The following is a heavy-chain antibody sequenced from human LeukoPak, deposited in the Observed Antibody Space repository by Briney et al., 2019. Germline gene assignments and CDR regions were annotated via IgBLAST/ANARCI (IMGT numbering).Heavy chain of an antibody. V-gene: IGHV3-13*04. CDR3: ARAGRDVYYYYGMDV. Sequence: GGSLRLSCAASGFTLSSYDMHWVRQVTGKGLEWVSGISTAGDTYYPGSVKGRFTISRENAKNSLYLQMNSLRAGDTAVYYCARAGRDVYYYYGMDVWGQGTTVTVSS. CDR1: GFTLSSYD. J-gene: IGHJ6*02. CDR2: ISTAGDT.